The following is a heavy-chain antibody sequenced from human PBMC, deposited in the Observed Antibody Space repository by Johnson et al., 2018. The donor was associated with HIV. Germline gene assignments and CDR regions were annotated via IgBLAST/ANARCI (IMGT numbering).Heavy chain of an antibody. CDR3: ARDSPYYYDSSGWGSAFDI. D-gene: IGHD3-22*01. V-gene: IGHV3-33*08. Sequence: QMLLVESGGGVVQPGRSLRLSCAASGFTFSSYAMHWVRQAPGKGLEWVSGIIWYDGSEKYYVDSVKGRFTISKDNAKNSLSLQMNSLRAEDTAVYYCARDSPYYYDSSGWGSAFDIWGQGTMVTVSS. CDR2: IWYDGSEK. CDR1: GFTFSSYA. J-gene: IGHJ3*02.